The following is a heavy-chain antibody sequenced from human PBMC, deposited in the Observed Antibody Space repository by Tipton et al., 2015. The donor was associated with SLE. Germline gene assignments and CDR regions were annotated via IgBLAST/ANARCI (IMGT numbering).Heavy chain of an antibody. D-gene: IGHD3-10*01. CDR1: GGSISSSSYY. CDR3: ARGHYYYGSGSYLNWFDP. CDR2: IYYSGST. J-gene: IGHJ5*02. Sequence: TLSLTCTVSGGSISSSSYYWGWIRQPPGKGLEWIGSIYYSGSTYYNPSLKSRVTISVDTSKNQFSLKLSSVTAADTAVYYCARGHYYYGSGSYLNWFDPWGEG. V-gene: IGHV4-39*07.